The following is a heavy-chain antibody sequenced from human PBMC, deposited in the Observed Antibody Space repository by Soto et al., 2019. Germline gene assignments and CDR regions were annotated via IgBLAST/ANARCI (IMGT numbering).Heavy chain of an antibody. CDR2: ISYDGSNK. CDR1: EFIFSSYG. J-gene: IGHJ4*02. Sequence: GGSLRLSCVASEFIFSSYGMQWVRQAPGKGLEWVALISYDGSNKYYADSVKGRFTISRDNSKSTLYLLMNSLRAEDTAVYYCAKDRQGFYAVGLGFAIDYWGQGTQVTVSS. D-gene: IGHD2-2*01. V-gene: IGHV3-30*18. CDR3: AKDRQGFYAVGLGFAIDY.